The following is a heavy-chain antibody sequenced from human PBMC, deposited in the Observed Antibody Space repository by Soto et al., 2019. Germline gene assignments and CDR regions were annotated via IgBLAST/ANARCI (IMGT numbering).Heavy chain of an antibody. CDR1: GYSFTSYW. V-gene: IGHV5-51*01. CDR3: ARAPRPWTDAFDI. CDR2: IYPGDSDT. Sequence: PGESLKISCKGSGYSFTSYWIGWVRQMPGKGLEWMGIIYPGDSDTRYSPSFQGQVTISADKSISTAYLQWSSLKASDTAMYYCARAPRPWTDAFDIWGQGTMVTVSS. J-gene: IGHJ3*02.